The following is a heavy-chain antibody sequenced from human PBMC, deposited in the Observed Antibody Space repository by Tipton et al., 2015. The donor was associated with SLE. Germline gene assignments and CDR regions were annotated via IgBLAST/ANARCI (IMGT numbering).Heavy chain of an antibody. CDR2: ISGSGGTT. CDR3: AKHGLYIGSSDNCFDP. J-gene: IGHJ5*02. V-gene: IGHV3-23*01. D-gene: IGHD2-15*01. Sequence: SLRLSCAASGLTFNTYAMSWIRQAPGKGLEWVAVISGSGGTTYYADSVKGRFTISRDNSRNTLFLQMDSLRGEDTAVYYCAKHGLYIGSSDNCFDPWGQGTLVTVSS. CDR1: GLTFNTYA.